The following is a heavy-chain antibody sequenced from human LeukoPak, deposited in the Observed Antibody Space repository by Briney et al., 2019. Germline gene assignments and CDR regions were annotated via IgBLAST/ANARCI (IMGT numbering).Heavy chain of an antibody. V-gene: IGHV3-74*01. D-gene: IGHD3-16*01. CDR3: ATSSVWGGAFNI. J-gene: IGHJ3*02. Sequence: GGSLRLSCAASGFTFSVYWMYWVRQAPGKGLMWVSRCDSDGSGTTYVDSVKGRFTVSRDNAKSTLYLQMSSLRAEDTAVYYCATSSVWGGAFNIWGQGTMVTVSS. CDR2: CDSDGSGT. CDR1: GFTFSVYW.